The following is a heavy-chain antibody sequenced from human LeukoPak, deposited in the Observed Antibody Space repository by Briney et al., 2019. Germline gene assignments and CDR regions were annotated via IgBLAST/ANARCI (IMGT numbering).Heavy chain of an antibody. J-gene: IGHJ3*02. CDR1: GYTFTGYY. Sequence: ASVKVSCKASGYTFTGYYMHWVRQAPGQGLVWMGWINPNSGGTNYAQKFQGRVTMTRDTSISTAYMELSRLRSDDTAVYYCAKLGGYDILTGDAFDIWGQGTMVTVSS. D-gene: IGHD3-9*01. CDR3: AKLGGYDILTGDAFDI. CDR2: INPNSGGT. V-gene: IGHV1-2*02.